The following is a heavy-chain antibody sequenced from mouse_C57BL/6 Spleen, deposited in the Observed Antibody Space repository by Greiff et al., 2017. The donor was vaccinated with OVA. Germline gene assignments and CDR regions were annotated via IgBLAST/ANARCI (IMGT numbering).Heavy chain of an antibody. J-gene: IGHJ1*03. CDR2: IWSGGST. D-gene: IGHD1-2*01. CDR1: GFSLTSYG. CDR3: ARKGNGYFDV. Sequence: QVQLQQSGPGLVQPSQSLSITCTVSGFSLTSYGVHWVRQSPGKGLEWLGVIWSGGSTDYNAAFISRLSISKDNSKRQVFFKMNSLQADDTAIYYCARKGNGYFDVWGTGTTVTVSS. V-gene: IGHV2-2*01.